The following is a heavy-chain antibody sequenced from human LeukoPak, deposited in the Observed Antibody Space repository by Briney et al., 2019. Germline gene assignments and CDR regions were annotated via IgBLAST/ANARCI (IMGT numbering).Heavy chain of an antibody. Sequence: GGSLRLSCAASGFSFSVYWMHWVRQAPGKGPVWVSRIKTDGSITDYADFVKGRFTISRDNAKNTLYLQMNSLRAEDTAVYYCAKAANEWELLAGYFDYWGQGTLVTVSS. CDR1: GFSFSVYW. J-gene: IGHJ4*02. CDR3: AKAANEWELLAGYFDY. D-gene: IGHD1-26*01. CDR2: IKTDGSIT. V-gene: IGHV3-74*01.